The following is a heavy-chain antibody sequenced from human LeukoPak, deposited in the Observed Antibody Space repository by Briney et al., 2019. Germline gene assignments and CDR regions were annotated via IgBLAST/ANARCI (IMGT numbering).Heavy chain of an antibody. V-gene: IGHV1-69*13. Sequence: SVKVSCKASGGTFSSYAISWVRQAPGQGLEWMGGIIPIFGTANYAQKFQGRVTITADESTSTAYMELSSLRSEDTAVYYCATGGPPEAKQLIEACFDYWGQGTLVTVSS. CDR1: GGTFSSYA. D-gene: IGHD6-6*01. CDR3: ATGGPPEAKQLIEACFDY. CDR2: IIPIFGTA. J-gene: IGHJ4*02.